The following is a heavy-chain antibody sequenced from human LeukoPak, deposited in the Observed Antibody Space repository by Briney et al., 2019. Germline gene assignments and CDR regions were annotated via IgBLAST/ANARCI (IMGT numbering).Heavy chain of an antibody. Sequence: GGSLRLSCAASGFTFSSYGMHWVRQAPGKGLEWVAFIRYDGSNKYYADSVKGRFTISRDNSKNTLYLQMNSLRAEDTAVYYCAALYYDILTGSLNDYWGQGTLVTVSS. CDR1: GFTFSSYG. V-gene: IGHV3-30*02. CDR2: IRYDGSNK. J-gene: IGHJ4*02. CDR3: AALYYDILTGSLNDY. D-gene: IGHD3-9*01.